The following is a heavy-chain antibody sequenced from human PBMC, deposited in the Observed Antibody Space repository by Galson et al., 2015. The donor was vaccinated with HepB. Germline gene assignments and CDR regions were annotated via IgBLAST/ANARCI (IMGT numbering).Heavy chain of an antibody. CDR2: TYYRSKWHN. Sequence: CAISGDSVSSDSATWTWIRQSPSRGLAWLGRTYYRSKWHNDYAVSVKSRITINADTSKKQISLQLNSVSAEDTAVYYCARFPLLFVDEVGHDAFDIWGQGTLVTVSS. CDR1: GDSVSSDSAT. J-gene: IGHJ3*02. V-gene: IGHV6-1*01. D-gene: IGHD3/OR15-3a*01. CDR3: ARFPLLFVDEVGHDAFDI.